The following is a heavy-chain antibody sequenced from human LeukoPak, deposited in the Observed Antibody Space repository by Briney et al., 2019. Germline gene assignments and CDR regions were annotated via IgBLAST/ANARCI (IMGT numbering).Heavy chain of an antibody. Sequence: GGSLRLSCAASGFTFSTNDMSWVRQAPGKGLGWVSAISAIGGNTYYADSVKGRFTSSRDNSKNTLYLQMNSLRAEDTAVYYCAKDQVNMIVVVLWYFDLWGRGTLVTVSS. V-gene: IGHV3-23*01. CDR1: GFTFSTND. J-gene: IGHJ2*01. D-gene: IGHD3-22*01. CDR3: AKDQVNMIVVVLWYFDL. CDR2: ISAIGGNT.